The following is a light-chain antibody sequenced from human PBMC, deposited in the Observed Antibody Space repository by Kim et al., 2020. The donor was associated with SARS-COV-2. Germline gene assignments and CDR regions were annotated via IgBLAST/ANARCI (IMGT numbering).Light chain of an antibody. V-gene: IGLV6-57*03. CDR1: SGKLADNY. CDR2: EDS. Sequence: GDTVTIPCHRPSGKLADNYVQWYQQRPGSAPTIVIYEDSERPSGVPDRFSGSIDTSSSSASLTISGLKTEDEADYYCQSYDISNVIFGGGTQLTVL. CDR3: QSYDISNVI. J-gene: IGLJ2*01.